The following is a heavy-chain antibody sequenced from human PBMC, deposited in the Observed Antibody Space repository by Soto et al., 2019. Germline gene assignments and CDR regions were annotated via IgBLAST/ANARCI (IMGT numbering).Heavy chain of an antibody. CDR2: IIPIFGTA. CDR3: ASSYDFWSGPYYYGMDV. CDR1: GGTFSSYA. V-gene: IGHV1-69*13. D-gene: IGHD3-3*01. J-gene: IGHJ6*02. Sequence: ASVKVSCKASGGTFSSYAISWVRQAPGQGLEWMGGIIPIFGTANYAQKFQGRVTITADESTSTAYMELGSLRSEDTAVYYCASSYDFWSGPYYYGMDVWGQGTTVTVSS.